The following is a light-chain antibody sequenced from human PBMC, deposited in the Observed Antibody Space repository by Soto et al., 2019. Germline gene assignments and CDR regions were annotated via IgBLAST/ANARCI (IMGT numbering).Light chain of an antibody. J-gene: IGLJ2*01. Sequence: QSVLTQPPSTSGTPGQRVTISCSGASSNIGSNTVNWYQHLPGTAPKLLIYYNNQRPSGVPDRFSGSRSGTSASLAITGLQSGDDAYYYCAAWDDSLNGVVFGGGTKLT. CDR2: YNN. V-gene: IGLV1-44*01. CDR3: AAWDDSLNGVV. CDR1: SSNIGSNT.